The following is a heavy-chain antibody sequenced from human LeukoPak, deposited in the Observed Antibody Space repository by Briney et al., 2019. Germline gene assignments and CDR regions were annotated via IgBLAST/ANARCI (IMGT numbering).Heavy chain of an antibody. CDR3: ARGRHYYGSGSYYLLDY. CDR2: INHSGST. J-gene: IGHJ4*02. V-gene: IGHV4-34*01. D-gene: IGHD3-10*01. Sequence: SETLSLTCAVYGVSFSGYYWSWIRQPPGKGLEWIGEINHSGSTNYNPSLKSRVTISVDTSKNQFSLKLSSVTAADTAVYYCARGRHYYGSGSYYLLDYWGQGTLVTVSS. CDR1: GVSFSGYY.